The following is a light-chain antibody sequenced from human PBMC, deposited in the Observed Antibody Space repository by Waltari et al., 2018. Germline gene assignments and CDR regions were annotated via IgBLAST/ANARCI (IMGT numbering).Light chain of an antibody. CDR2: AAS. J-gene: IGKJ2*01. CDR3: QQSSSSPWYT. Sequence: DIRMTQSQSSLSASVGDRVTITCRASQNINNYLNWYQQKPGKAPKLLIYAASTLQRGVPSRFSGSGSGTDFTLTISSLQPEDFSTYYCQQSSSSPWYTFGQGTKLEI. CDR1: QNINNY. V-gene: IGKV1-39*01.